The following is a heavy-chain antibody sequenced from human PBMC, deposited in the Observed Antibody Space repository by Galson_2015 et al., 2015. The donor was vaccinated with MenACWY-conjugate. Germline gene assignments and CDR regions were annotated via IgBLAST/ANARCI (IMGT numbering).Heavy chain of an antibody. CDR2: IKDDGSEK. V-gene: IGHV3-7*03. CDR1: GFTFSLYW. Sequence: SLRLSCAASGFTFSLYWMSWVRQAPGKGLEWVANIKDDGSEKYYVDSVKGRFTISRDNAKNSLYLQMNSLRAEDTAVYYCVRDIYYDILTGLDAMMGVWGQGTTVTVSS. J-gene: IGHJ6*02. D-gene: IGHD3-9*01. CDR3: VRDIYYDILTGLDAMMGV.